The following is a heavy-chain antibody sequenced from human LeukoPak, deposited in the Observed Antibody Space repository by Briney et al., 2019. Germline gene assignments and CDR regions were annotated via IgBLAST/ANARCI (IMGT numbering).Heavy chain of an antibody. Sequence: PGGSLRLSCSASGFTFSSYAMHWVRQAPGKGLEYVPAISSNGGSTYYADSVKGRFTISRDNSKNTLYLQMSSLRAEDTAVYYCVKDTSYSGYDYFDYWGQGTLVAVSS. CDR1: GFTFSSYA. J-gene: IGHJ4*02. D-gene: IGHD5-12*01. CDR2: ISSNGGST. V-gene: IGHV3-64D*06. CDR3: VKDTSYSGYDYFDY.